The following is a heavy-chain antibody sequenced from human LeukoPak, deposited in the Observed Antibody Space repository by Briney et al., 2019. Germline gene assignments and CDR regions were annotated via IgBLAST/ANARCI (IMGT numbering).Heavy chain of an antibody. V-gene: IGHV4-31*03. CDR2: IYYSGST. CDR3: ARAIGSSWLYDY. J-gene: IGHJ4*02. Sequence: SETLSLTCTVSGGSMSSGYSWTWIRHHPGKGLEWIGYIYYSGSTYYNPSLKSRVTISVDTSKNQFTLKLNSVTAADTAVYYCARAIGSSWLYDYWGQGTLVTVSS. D-gene: IGHD6-13*01. CDR1: GGSMSSGYS.